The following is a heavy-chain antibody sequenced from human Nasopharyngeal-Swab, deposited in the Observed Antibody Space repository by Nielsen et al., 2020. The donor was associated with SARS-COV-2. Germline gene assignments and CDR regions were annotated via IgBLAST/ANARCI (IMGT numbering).Heavy chain of an antibody. V-gene: IGHV4-34*01. CDR2: VNYGGVT. J-gene: IGHJ4*02. Sequence: SETLSLTCAVYGESFSGHQWSWVRQPPGKGLEWIGEVNYGGVTNYNPSLKSRVIISVDTSKNQFSLKLKSVTAADTAVYFCARQMGTSWGQGTLVTVSS. CDR3: ARQMGTS. D-gene: IGHD1-14*01. CDR1: GESFSGHQ.